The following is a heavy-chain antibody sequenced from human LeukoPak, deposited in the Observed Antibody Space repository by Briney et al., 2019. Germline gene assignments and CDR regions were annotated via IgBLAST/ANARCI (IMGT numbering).Heavy chain of an antibody. J-gene: IGHJ4*02. Sequence: PSETLSLTCTVSGGSISSSSYYWGWIRQPPGKWLVWIGSTCYSGSTNYNPSLKTRVTISVDTSKNRFSLKLSSVTAADTAVYYCARGNPLSAWYAHFDYWGQGTLVTVSS. CDR3: ARGNPLSAWYAHFDY. CDR2: TCYSGST. V-gene: IGHV4-39*07. D-gene: IGHD6-19*01. CDR1: GGSISSSSYY.